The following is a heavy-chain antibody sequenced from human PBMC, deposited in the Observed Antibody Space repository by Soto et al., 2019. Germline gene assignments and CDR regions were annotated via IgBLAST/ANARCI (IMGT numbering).Heavy chain of an antibody. D-gene: IGHD6-13*01. CDR2: INAGNGHT. V-gene: IGHV1-3*01. Sequence: VQLLQSGAEVKKPGASVKVSCKASGYTFTSYAIHWVRQAPGQRLDWMGWINAGNGHTKSSQKFQGRVTSTMDTSESTAYMELSRLRAEDTAVYYCARELPAGTFDIWGQGTLVPVSS. J-gene: IGHJ3*02. CDR3: ARELPAGTFDI. CDR1: GYTFTSYA.